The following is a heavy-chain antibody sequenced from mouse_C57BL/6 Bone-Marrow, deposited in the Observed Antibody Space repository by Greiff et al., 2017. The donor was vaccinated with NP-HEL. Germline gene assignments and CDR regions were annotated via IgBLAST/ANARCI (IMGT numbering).Heavy chain of an antibody. CDR2: IDPANGNT. Sequence: VHVKQSVAELVRPGASVKLSCTASGFNIKNTYMHWVKQRPEQGLEWIGRIDPANGNTKYAPKFQGKATITADTSSNTAYLQLSSLTSEDTAIYYCARVRYYGSSPYWYFDVWGTGTTVTVSS. CDR3: ARVRYYGSSPYWYFDV. D-gene: IGHD1-1*01. CDR1: GFNIKNTY. J-gene: IGHJ1*03. V-gene: IGHV14-3*01.